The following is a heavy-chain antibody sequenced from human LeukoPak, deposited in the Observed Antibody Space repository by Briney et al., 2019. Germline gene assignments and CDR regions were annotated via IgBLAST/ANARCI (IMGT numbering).Heavy chain of an antibody. CDR1: GGSISNSDYY. J-gene: IGHJ4*02. CDR3: ARHGPDYDILTGYYFDY. Sequence: SETLSLTCTVSGGSISNSDYYWGWIRQPPGKGLEWIGSIYYSGSTYYNPSLKSRVTISVDTSKNQFSLKLSSVTAADTAVYYCARHGPDYDILTGYYFDYWGQGTLVTVSS. V-gene: IGHV4-39*01. D-gene: IGHD3-9*01. CDR2: IYYSGST.